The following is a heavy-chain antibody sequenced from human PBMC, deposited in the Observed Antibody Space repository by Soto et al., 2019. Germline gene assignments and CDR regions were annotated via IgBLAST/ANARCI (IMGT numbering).Heavy chain of an antibody. J-gene: IGHJ4*02. CDR1: DGSISSYY. CDR2: IYYSGST. D-gene: IGHD2-8*01. Sequence: QVQLQESGPGLVKPSETLSLTCTVSDGSISSYYWSWIRQPPGKGLEWIGYIYYSGSTNYNPSLKSRVTISVDTSKNQFSLKLSSVTAADTAVYYCARRYAGNFDYWGQGTLVTVSS. V-gene: IGHV4-59*01. CDR3: ARRYAGNFDY.